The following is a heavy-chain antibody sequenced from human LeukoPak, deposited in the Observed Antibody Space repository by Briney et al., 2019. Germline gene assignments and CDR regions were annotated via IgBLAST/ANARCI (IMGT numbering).Heavy chain of an antibody. CDR2: IQYSGST. V-gene: IGHV4-59*01. CDR1: DGSLSSYY. CDR3: ARSIYTTSSHPYFFDY. D-gene: IGHD6-6*01. Sequence: SETLSLTCTVSDGSLSSYYWSWIRQPPGKGLEWIGYIQYSGSTNYNPSLKSRVTISVDASKNQFSLKLTSVTAADTAVYYCARSIYTTSSHPYFFDYWGQGTLVTVSS. J-gene: IGHJ4*02.